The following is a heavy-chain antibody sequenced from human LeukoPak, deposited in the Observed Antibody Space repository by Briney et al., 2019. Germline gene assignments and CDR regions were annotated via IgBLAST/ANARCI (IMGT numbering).Heavy chain of an antibody. CDR1: GGSISSYY. Sequence: SETLSLTCTVSGGSISSYYWSWIRQPPGKGLEWIGYIYYSGSTNYNPPLKSRVTISVDTSKNQFSLKLSSVTAADTAVYYCAREGYSSGWYRREAFDIWGQGTMVTVSS. CDR2: IYYSGST. D-gene: IGHD6-19*01. CDR3: AREGYSSGWYRREAFDI. V-gene: IGHV4-59*01. J-gene: IGHJ3*02.